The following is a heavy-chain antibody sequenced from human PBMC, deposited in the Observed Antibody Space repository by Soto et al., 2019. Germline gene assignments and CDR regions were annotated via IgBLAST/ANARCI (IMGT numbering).Heavy chain of an antibody. V-gene: IGHV1-69*12. CDR1: GGTFISYA. CDR2: IIPIFDTP. D-gene: IGHD3-22*01. Sequence: QVQLVQSGAEVKKPGSSVKVSCKASGGTFISYAISWVRQAPGQGLEWMGGIIPIFDTPNYAQKFQGRVTITADESTRTTYMELSSLRSEDTAMYYCARARSGPYSSGSSGCSLDYWGQGTLVTVSS. J-gene: IGHJ4*02. CDR3: ARARSGPYSSGSSGCSLDY.